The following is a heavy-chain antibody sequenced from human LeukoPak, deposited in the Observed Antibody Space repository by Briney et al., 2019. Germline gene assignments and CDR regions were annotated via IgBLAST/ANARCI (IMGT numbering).Heavy chain of an antibody. Sequence: GASVKVSCKASGYTFTSYYMHWVRQAPGQGLEWMGIINPSGGSTSYAQKFQGRVTMTWNTAISTAYMELSSLTSEDTAVYYCAATLRNKPPWGQGTLVTVSS. D-gene: IGHD5-12*01. V-gene: IGHV1-46*01. CDR1: GYTFTSYY. J-gene: IGHJ4*02. CDR3: AATLRNKPP. CDR2: INPSGGST.